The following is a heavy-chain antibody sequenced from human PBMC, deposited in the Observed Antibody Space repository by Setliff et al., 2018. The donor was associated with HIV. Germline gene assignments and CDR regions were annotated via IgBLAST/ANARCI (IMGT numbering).Heavy chain of an antibody. V-gene: IGHV4-59*11. D-gene: IGHD3-22*01. Sequence: PSETLSLTCTVSGGSISSHYWSWIRQPPGKGLEWIGYIYYSGSTNYNPSVRGRFTISRDNSKNTLYLQMNSLRAEDTAVYYCAKNDNYYYYYMDVWGKGTTVTVSS. CDR1: GGSISSHY. J-gene: IGHJ6*03. CDR2: IYYSGST. CDR3: AKNDNYYYYYMDV.